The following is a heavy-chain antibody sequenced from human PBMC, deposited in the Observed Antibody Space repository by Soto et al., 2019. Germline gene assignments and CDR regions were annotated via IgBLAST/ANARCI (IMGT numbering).Heavy chain of an antibody. V-gene: IGHV3-72*01. CDR1: GFTFSDHH. Sequence: EVQLVESGGNLVQPGGSLRLSCAASGFTFSDHHMDWVRQAPGKGLEWVGGTRNKANSYNTEYAASVKVRFTISRDDSKNSLYLQMNSLKTEDTAVYYCSRDLGSWGQGTLVTVSS. J-gene: IGHJ5*02. CDR3: SRDLGS. CDR2: TRNKANSYNT.